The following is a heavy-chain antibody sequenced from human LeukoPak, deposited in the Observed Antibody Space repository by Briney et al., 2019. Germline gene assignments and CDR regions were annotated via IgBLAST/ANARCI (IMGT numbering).Heavy chain of an antibody. Sequence: GGSLRLSCAASGFTFDDYAMHWVRQAPGKGLEWVSLISWDGGSTYYADSVKGRFTISRDNSKNSLHLQMNSLRAEDTALYYCAKPTSTGYSYGLVYWGQGTLVTVSS. CDR1: GFTFDDYA. V-gene: IGHV3-43D*04. D-gene: IGHD5-18*01. J-gene: IGHJ4*02. CDR2: ISWDGGST. CDR3: AKPTSTGYSYGLVY.